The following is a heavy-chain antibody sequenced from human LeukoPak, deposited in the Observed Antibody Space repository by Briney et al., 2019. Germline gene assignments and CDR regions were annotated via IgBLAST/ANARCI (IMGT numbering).Heavy chain of an antibody. Sequence: VKVSFKASGGTFSSYAISWVRPAPGQGLEWMGRIIPIFGTANYSQKFQGRVTITTDESTSTAYMELSSLRSEDTAVYYCARDRLEITFGGVIVASEKDLCFDYWGQGTLVTVSS. CDR2: IIPIFGTA. V-gene: IGHV1-69*05. D-gene: IGHD3-16*02. CDR3: ARDRLEITFGGVIVASEKDLCFDY. CDR1: GGTFSSYA. J-gene: IGHJ4*02.